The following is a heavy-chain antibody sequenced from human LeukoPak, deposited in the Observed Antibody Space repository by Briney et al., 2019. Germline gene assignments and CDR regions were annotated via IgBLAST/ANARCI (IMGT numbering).Heavy chain of an antibody. CDR1: GGSLSSHY. Sequence: SETLSLTCTVSGGSLSSHYWSWVRQPPGKKLGLIGLISSSGTTYYNPSVGSRVTISLQTPKNQFSLRLNSVTAADTAVYYCARFSSGCSESSCYLTYWGQGTLVIVSS. CDR3: ARFSSGCSESSCYLTY. D-gene: IGHD2-2*01. J-gene: IGHJ4*02. CDR2: ISSSGTT. V-gene: IGHV4-59*11.